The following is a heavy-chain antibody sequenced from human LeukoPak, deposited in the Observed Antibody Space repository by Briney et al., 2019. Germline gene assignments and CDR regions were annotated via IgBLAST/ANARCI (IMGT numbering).Heavy chain of an antibody. J-gene: IGHJ3*02. CDR1: GFTFSSYA. V-gene: IGHV3-23*01. CDR3: AKDVEYYDFWSGHAFDI. CDR2: ISGSGGST. Sequence: GGSLRLSCAASGFTFSSYAMSWVRQAPGKGLEWVSAISGSGGSTYYADSVKGRLTISRDNSKNTLYLQMNSLRAEDTAVYYCAKDVEYYDFWSGHAFDIWGQGTMVTVSS. D-gene: IGHD3-3*01.